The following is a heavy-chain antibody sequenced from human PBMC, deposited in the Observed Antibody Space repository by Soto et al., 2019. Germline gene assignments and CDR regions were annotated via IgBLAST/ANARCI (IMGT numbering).Heavy chain of an antibody. D-gene: IGHD6-19*01. Sequence: GGSLRLSCAASGFTVSSNYMSWVRQAPGKGLEWVSVIYSGGSTYYADSVKGRFTISRDNSKNTLYLQMNSLRAEDTAVYYCAREMSGWYYFDYWGQGTLVTVSS. V-gene: IGHV3-66*01. J-gene: IGHJ4*02. CDR1: GFTVSSNY. CDR3: AREMSGWYYFDY. CDR2: IYSGGST.